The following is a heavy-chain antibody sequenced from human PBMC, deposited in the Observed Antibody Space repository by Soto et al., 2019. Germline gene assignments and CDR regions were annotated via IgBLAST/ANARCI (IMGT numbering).Heavy chain of an antibody. CDR2: IYYSGST. CDR3: ARLSTSLGYCSGGSCHDY. V-gene: IGHV4-59*08. D-gene: IGHD2-15*01. J-gene: IGHJ4*02. Sequence: SETQRLSWTVAWGYSVDYDGSWILQPPGKGLEWIGYIYYSGSTNYNPSLKSRVTISVDTSKNQFSLKLSSVTAADTAVYYCARLSTSLGYCSGGSCHDYWGQGTLVTVSS. CDR1: WGYSVDYD.